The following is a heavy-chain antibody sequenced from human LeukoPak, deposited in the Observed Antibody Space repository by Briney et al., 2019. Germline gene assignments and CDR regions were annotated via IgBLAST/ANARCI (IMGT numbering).Heavy chain of an antibody. CDR1: GGSFSGYY. CDR3: ARELRYFDLSWFDP. D-gene: IGHD3-9*01. V-gene: IGHV4-34*01. CDR2: INHSGST. J-gene: IGHJ5*02. Sequence: PSETLSLTCAVYGGSFSGYYWSWIRQPPGKGLEWIGEINHSGSTNYNPSLKSRVTISVDTSKNQFSLKPSSVTAADTAVYYCARELRYFDLSWFDPWGQGTLVTVSS.